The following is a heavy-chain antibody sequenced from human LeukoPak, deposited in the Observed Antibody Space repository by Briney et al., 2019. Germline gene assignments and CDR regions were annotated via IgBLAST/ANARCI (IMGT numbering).Heavy chain of an antibody. J-gene: IGHJ4*02. V-gene: IGHV4-39*01. CDR3: ARNYYDSSGYYPYFFDY. Sequence: PSETLSLTCTVSGGSISSSSYYWGWIRQPPGKGLEWIGSISYSGSTYHNPSLKSRVTISVDTSKNQFSLKLSSVTAADTAVYYCARNYYDSSGYYPYFFDYWGQGTLVTVSS. D-gene: IGHD3-22*01. CDR2: ISYSGST. CDR1: GGSISSSSYY.